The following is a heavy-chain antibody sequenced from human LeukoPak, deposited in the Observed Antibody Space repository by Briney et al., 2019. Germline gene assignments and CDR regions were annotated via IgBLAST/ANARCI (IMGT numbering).Heavy chain of an antibody. Sequence: SETLSLTCTVSGGSISSSSYYWGWIRQPPGKGLGWIGSIYYSGSTYYNPSLKSRVTISVDTSKNQFSLKLSSVTAADTAVYYCARDGLRFLEWLPYGSFDYWGQGTLVTVSS. CDR1: GGSISSSSYY. J-gene: IGHJ4*02. CDR3: ARDGLRFLEWLPYGSFDY. CDR2: IYYSGST. V-gene: IGHV4-39*07. D-gene: IGHD3-3*01.